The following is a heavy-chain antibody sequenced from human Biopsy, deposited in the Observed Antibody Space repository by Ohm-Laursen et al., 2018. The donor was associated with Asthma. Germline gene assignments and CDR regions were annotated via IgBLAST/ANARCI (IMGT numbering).Heavy chain of an antibody. V-gene: IGHV3-30-3*01. J-gene: IGHJ6*02. CDR1: EFSFSHYP. CDR3: ASYEVVTAILPMDV. CDR2: ISYHGAIK. Sequence: SLRLSCTAPEFSFSHYPMHWVRQAPGKGLEWVAVISYHGAIKFYADSVKGRFTIARDNSKNTVYLQMNSLRAEDTAVYYCASYEVVTAILPMDVWGQGTTVTVSS. D-gene: IGHD2-21*02.